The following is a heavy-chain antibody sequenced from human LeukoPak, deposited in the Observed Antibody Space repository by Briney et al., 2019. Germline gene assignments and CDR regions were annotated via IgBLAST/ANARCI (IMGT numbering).Heavy chain of an antibody. CDR2: ISGGGSGT. V-gene: IGHV3-23*01. CDR3: AKGTKTTTVVRGNFDY. Sequence: GGSLRLSCAASGFTFSAYAMNWVRQVPGKGLEWVSGISGGGSGTYYADSVKDRFTISRDNSKNTLYLQMNSLRAEDTAVYYCAKGTKTTTVVRGNFDYWGQGTLVTVSS. J-gene: IGHJ4*02. D-gene: IGHD4-23*01. CDR1: GFTFSAYA.